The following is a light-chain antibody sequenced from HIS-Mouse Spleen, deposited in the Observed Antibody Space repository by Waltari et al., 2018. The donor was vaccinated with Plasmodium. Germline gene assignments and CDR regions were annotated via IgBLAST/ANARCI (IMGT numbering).Light chain of an antibody. Sequence: QSALTQPASVSGSPGQSITISCTGTSSDVGSYNLVSVDQQHPGKAPKLMIDEGSKRPSGVANRFSGSKSGKTASLTISGRQAEDEADYYCCSYAGSSTLVFGGGTKLTVL. CDR2: EGS. CDR3: CSYAGSSTLV. V-gene: IGLV2-23*01. CDR1: SSDVGSYNL. J-gene: IGLJ2*01.